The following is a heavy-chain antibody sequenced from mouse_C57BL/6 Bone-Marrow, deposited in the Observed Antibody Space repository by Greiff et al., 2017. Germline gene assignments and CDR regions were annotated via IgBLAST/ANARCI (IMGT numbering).Heavy chain of an antibody. CDR3: ASGQLRLLWFAY. CDR2: IYPRSGNT. CDR1: GYTFTSYG. J-gene: IGHJ3*01. Sequence: QVQLQQSGAELARPGASVKLSCKASGYTFTSYGISWVKQRTGQGLEWIGEIYPRSGNTYYNEKFKGKATLTADKSSSTAYMELRSLTSEDSAVYFCASGQLRLLWFAYWGQGTLVTVPA. V-gene: IGHV1-81*01. D-gene: IGHD3-2*02.